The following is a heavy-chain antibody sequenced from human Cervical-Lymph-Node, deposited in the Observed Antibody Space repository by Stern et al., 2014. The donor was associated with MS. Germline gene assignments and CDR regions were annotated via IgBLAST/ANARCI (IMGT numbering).Heavy chain of an antibody. V-gene: IGHV4-39*02. J-gene: IGHJ4*02. CDR1: GGSISSSSYY. Sequence: VQLVESGPGLVKPSETLSLTCAVSGGSISSSSYYWAWIRQPPGKGLEWIANVYYSGGTDYNPSLKSRVTISVDTSKNHFPLRLSSVTAADTAVYYCARLRNWEYDNWGQGTLVTVSS. CDR3: ARLRNWEYDN. D-gene: IGHD7-27*01. CDR2: VYYSGGT.